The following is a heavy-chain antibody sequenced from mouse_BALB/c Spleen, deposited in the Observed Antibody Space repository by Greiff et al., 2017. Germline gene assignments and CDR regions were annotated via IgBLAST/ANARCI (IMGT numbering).Heavy chain of an antibody. Sequence: VQLQESGPELVKPGASVKMSCKASGYTFTSYYIHWVKQRPGQGLEWIGWIYPGDGSTKYNEKFKGKTTLTADKSSSTAYMLLSSLTSEDSAIYFGERGDGNDDYAMDYWGQGTSVTVSS. CDR2: IYPGDGST. V-gene: IGHV1S56*01. CDR3: ERGDGNDDYAMDY. CDR1: GYTFTSYY. J-gene: IGHJ4*01. D-gene: IGHD2-2*01.